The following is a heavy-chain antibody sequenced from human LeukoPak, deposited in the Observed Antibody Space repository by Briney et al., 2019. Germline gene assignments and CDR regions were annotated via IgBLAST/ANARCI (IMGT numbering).Heavy chain of an antibody. D-gene: IGHD1-26*01. CDR3: ARGGWELPEGSLDY. Sequence: PSETLSLTCAVYGGSFSGYYWSWIRQPPGKGLEWIGEINHSGNTNLNPSLKRRVTISVDASKNQFSLKLSSVTAADTAVYYCARGGWELPEGSLDYWGQGTRVTVSS. CDR1: GGSFSGYY. J-gene: IGHJ4*02. CDR2: INHSGNT. V-gene: IGHV4-34*01.